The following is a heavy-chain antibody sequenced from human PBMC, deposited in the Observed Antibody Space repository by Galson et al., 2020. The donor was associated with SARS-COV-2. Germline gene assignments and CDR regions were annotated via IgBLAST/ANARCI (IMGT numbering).Heavy chain of an antibody. CDR3: ARSKRQTIFGVVIISLFDY. CDR2: IYYSGST. D-gene: IGHD3-3*01. J-gene: IGHJ4*02. CDR1: GGSISSYY. V-gene: IGHV4-59*08. Sequence: SETLSLTCTVSGGSISSYYWSWIRQPPGKGLERIGYIYYSGSTNYNPSLKSRVTISVDTSKNQFSLKLSSVTAADTAVYYCARSKRQTIFGVVIISLFDYWGQGTLVTVSS.